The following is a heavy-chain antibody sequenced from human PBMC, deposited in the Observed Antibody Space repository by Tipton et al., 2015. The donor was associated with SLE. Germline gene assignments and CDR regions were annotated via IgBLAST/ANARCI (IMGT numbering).Heavy chain of an antibody. V-gene: IGHV4-38-2*01. Sequence: TLSLTCAVSGYSISSGYYWGWIRQPPGKGLGWIGSIYHSGSTYYNPSLQSRVTISVDTSKNQFSLKLSSVTAADTAVYYCARHSAGYSSGSFDYWGQGTLVTVSS. CDR1: GYSISSGYY. J-gene: IGHJ4*02. CDR3: ARHSAGYSSGSFDY. D-gene: IGHD6-19*01. CDR2: IYHSGST.